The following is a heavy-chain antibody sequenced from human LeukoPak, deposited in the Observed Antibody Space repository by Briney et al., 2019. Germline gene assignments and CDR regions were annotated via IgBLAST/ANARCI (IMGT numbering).Heavy chain of an antibody. Sequence: GGSLRLSYAASGFTFSSYMMSWVRQAPGKGLEWVSTISTSGSSTYYADSVKGRFTISRDNSKNTLYLQMNSLRAEDTAVYYCAKAIAPTVVPFDYWGQGTLVTVSS. CDR3: AKAIAPTVVPFDY. V-gene: IGHV3-23*01. CDR1: GFTFSSYM. J-gene: IGHJ4*02. CDR2: ISTSGSST. D-gene: IGHD3-10*01.